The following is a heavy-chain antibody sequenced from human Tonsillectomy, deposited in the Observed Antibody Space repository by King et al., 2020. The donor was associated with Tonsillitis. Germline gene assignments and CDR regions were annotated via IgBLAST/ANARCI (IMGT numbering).Heavy chain of an antibody. CDR1: GGSISSSSYY. V-gene: IGHV4-39*01. D-gene: IGHD3-3*01. CDR3: ATSLRFLEWSGARYGMDV. CDR2: IYYSGST. Sequence: QLQESGPGLVKPSETLSLTCTVSGGSISSSSYYWGWIRQPPGKGLEWIGSIYYSGSTYYNPSLKIRVTISVYTSTNQFSLKLSSVTAADTAVYYCATSLRFLEWSGARYGMDVWGQGTTVTVSS. J-gene: IGHJ6*02.